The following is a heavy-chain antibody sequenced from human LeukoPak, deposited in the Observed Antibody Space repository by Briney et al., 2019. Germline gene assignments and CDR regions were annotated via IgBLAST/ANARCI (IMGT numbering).Heavy chain of an antibody. CDR3: ARDRQWLPLGY. J-gene: IGHJ4*02. V-gene: IGHV4-59*01. D-gene: IGHD6-19*01. Sequence: PSETLSLTCTVSGGSISSYYWSWIRQPPGKGLEWIGYIYYSGSTNYNPSLKSRVTISVDTSKNQFSLKLSSVTAADTAVYYCARDRQWLPLGYWGQGTLVTVSS. CDR1: GGSISSYY. CDR2: IYYSGST.